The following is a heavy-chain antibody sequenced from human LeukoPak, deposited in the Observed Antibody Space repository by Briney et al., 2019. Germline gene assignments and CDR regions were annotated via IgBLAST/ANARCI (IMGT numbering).Heavy chain of an antibody. CDR1: GFTVITND. CDR2: LYSDGNT. CDR3: ARGVEPLAANTLAY. J-gene: IGHJ4*02. V-gene: IGHV3-53*01. D-gene: IGHD1-14*01. Sequence: PGGSLRLSCAASGFTVITNDMTWVRQAPGKGLEWVSVLYSDGNTKYADSVQGRFTISRENSKNPLYLEMNSLSPDDTAVYYCARGVEPLAANTLAYWGQGTLVTVSS.